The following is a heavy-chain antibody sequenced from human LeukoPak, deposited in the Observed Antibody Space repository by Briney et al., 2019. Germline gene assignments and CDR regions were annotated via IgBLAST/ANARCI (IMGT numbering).Heavy chain of an antibody. CDR2: INHSGYT. D-gene: IGHD6-19*01. Sequence: SETLSLTRGVSGVPFSNYYWSWARQSPTQGLEWIGEINHSGYTNYNPSLKSRVTMSIDTSKNQFSLKLTSVTAADAGVYYCTRAVAGHPDWGQGTLVTVSS. V-gene: IGHV4-34*01. CDR1: GVPFSNYY. CDR3: TRAVAGHPD. J-gene: IGHJ4*02.